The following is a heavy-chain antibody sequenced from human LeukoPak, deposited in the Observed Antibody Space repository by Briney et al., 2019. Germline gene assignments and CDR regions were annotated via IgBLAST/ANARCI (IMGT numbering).Heavy chain of an antibody. J-gene: IGHJ4*02. CDR1: GFNVSAKS. CDR2: IYSTGIT. V-gene: IGHV3-53*01. D-gene: IGHD3-10*01. CDR3: ARSPHALWFGGGAFDY. Sequence: GGSLRLSCAASGFNVSAKSMSWVRQTPEKGLEWVSVIYSTGITAYADSVKGRFSISRDNSKNILALQMNSLRVEDTAVYYWARSPHALWFGGGAFDYWGQGTLVTVSS.